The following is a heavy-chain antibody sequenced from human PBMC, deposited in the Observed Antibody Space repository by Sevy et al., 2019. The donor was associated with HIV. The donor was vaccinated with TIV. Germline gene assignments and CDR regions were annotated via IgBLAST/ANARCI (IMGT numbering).Heavy chain of an antibody. D-gene: IGHD5-12*01. CDR3: AKDRAALATPGI. V-gene: IGHV3-30*18. CDR1: GFTFSSYG. J-gene: IGHJ3*02. CDR2: ISYDGSNK. Sequence: GGSLRLSCAASGFTFSSYGMHWVRQAPGKGLEWVAVISYDGSNKYYADSVKGRITISRDNSKNTLYLQMNSLRAEDTAVYYCAKDRAALATPGIWGQGTMVTVSS.